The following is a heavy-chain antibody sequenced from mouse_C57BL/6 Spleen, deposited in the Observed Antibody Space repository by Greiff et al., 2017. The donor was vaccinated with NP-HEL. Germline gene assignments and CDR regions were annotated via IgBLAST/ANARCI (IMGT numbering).Heavy chain of an antibody. J-gene: IGHJ2*01. Sequence: QVQLQQPGAELVRPGTSVKLSCKASGYTFTSYWMHWVKQRPGQGLEWIGVIDPSDSYTNYNQKFKGKATLTVDTSSSTAYMQLSSLTSEDSAVYYCARLEGLGTDYWGQGTTLTVSS. CDR1: GYTFTSYW. D-gene: IGHD4-1*01. V-gene: IGHV1-59*01. CDR2: IDPSDSYT. CDR3: ARLEGLGTDY.